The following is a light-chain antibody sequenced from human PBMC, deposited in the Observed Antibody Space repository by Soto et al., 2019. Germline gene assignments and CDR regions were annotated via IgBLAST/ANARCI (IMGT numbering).Light chain of an antibody. CDR3: QHYDNFPIT. CDR1: QDITNY. CDR2: DAS. Sequence: DIQMTQSPSSLSASVGDRVTITCQASQDITNYLNWYQQKSGEAPKLLIYDASNLETGVPSRFSGSGSGTDFTFTISSLQPEDIATYYCQHYDNFPITFGGGTKVDIK. V-gene: IGKV1-33*01. J-gene: IGKJ4*01.